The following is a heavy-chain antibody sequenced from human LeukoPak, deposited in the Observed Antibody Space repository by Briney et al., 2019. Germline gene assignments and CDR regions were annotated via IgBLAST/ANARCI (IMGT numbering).Heavy chain of an antibody. D-gene: IGHD2-15*01. J-gene: IGHJ4*03. CDR3: ARDRAWYCSGGSCYSDSFDY. CDR1: GYTFTSYG. CDR2: ISAYNGNT. V-gene: IGHV1-18*01. Sequence: GASVKVSCKASGYTFTSYGISWVRQAPGQGLEWMGWISAYNGNTNYAQKLQGRVTMTTDTSTSTAYMELRSLRSDDTAVYYCARDRAWYCSGGSCYSDSFDYWGQGTTVTVSS.